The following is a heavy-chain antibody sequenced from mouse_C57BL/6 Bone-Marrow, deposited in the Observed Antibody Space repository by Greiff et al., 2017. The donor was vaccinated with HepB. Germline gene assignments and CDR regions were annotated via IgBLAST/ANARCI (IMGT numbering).Heavy chain of an antibody. J-gene: IGHJ2*01. D-gene: IGHD2-3*01. CDR2: IDPENGDT. CDR3: TTGDGYSYYFDY. Sequence: VQLQQSGAELVRPGASVKLSSTASGFNIKDDYMHWVKQRPEQGLEWIGWIDPENGDTEYASKFQGKATITADTSSNTAYLQLSSLTSEDTAVYYCTTGDGYSYYFDYWGQGTTLTVSS. V-gene: IGHV14-4*01. CDR1: GFNIKDDY.